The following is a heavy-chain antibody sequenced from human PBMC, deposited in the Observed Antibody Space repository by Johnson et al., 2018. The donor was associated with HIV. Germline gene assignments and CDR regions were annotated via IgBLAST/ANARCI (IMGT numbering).Heavy chain of an antibody. V-gene: IGHV3-11*04. CDR3: ARDSLGVTGGDDAFDI. CDR1: GFTFSDYY. CDR2: INWNGEST. J-gene: IGHJ3*02. Sequence: QVQLVESGGGLVKPGGSLRLSCAASGFTFSDYYMSWIRQAPGKGLEWVSGINWNGESTNYADSVRGRITISRDNAKNSLYLQMNSLRAEDTAMYYCARDSLGVTGGDDAFDIWGQGTMVTVSS. D-gene: IGHD1-26*01.